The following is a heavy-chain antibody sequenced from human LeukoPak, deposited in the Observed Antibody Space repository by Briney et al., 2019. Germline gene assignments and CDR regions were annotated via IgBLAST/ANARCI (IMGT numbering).Heavy chain of an antibody. J-gene: IGHJ3*02. CDR1: GFTVSSNY. CDR3: ARALPAAGSPFDAFDI. D-gene: IGHD6-25*01. V-gene: IGHV3-53*01. Sequence: GGSLRLSCAASGFTVSSNYMSWVRQAPGKGLEWVSVIYSGGSTYYADSVKGRFTISRDNSKNTLYLQMNSLRAEDTAVYYCARALPAAGSPFDAFDIWGQGTMVTVSS. CDR2: IYSGGST.